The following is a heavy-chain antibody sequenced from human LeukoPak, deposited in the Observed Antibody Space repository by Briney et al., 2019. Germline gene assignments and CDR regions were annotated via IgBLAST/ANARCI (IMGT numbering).Heavy chain of an antibody. V-gene: IGHV4-59*08. CDR1: GGSISSYY. Sequence: SETLSLTCTVSGGSISSYYWSWIRQPPGKGLEWIGYIYYSGSTNYNPSLKSRITISVDTSKNQFSLKLSSVTAADTAIYYCARAVSGRFDYWGQGTLVTVSS. D-gene: IGHD6-19*01. CDR3: ARAVSGRFDY. J-gene: IGHJ4*02. CDR2: IYYSGST.